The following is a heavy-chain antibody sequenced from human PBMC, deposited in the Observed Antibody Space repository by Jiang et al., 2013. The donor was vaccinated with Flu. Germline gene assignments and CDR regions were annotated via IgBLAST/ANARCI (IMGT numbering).Heavy chain of an antibody. CDR3: ARQPYGGSASYYFDY. D-gene: IGHD1-26*01. CDR1: GGSISAFY. Sequence: PMGPWETLSLTCTVSGGSISAFYWSWIRQPPGKALEWVGYIFHTGDTNYNPSLKSRVTMSLDTSKNLFSLRLSSVTAADTAVYYCARQPYGGSASYYFDYWGQGTLVTVSS. J-gene: IGHJ4*02. CDR2: IFHTGDT. V-gene: IGHV4-59*08.